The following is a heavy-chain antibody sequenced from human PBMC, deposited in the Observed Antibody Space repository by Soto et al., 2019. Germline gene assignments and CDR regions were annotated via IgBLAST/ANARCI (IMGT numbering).Heavy chain of an antibody. Sequence: PSETLSLTCTGSGGSISSGGYYWSWTRQHPGKGLEWIGYIYYRGNTYYNPSLQTRVTISVDKSKSQFSLKLNSVTAADSAVYFCARLEGLATISYYFDFWGQGAQVTVSS. CDR2: IYYRGNT. J-gene: IGHJ4*02. CDR1: GGSISSGGYY. CDR3: ARLEGLATISYYFDF. D-gene: IGHD3-9*01. V-gene: IGHV4-31*03.